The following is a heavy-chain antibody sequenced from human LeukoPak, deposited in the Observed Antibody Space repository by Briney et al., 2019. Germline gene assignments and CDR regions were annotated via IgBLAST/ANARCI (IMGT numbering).Heavy chain of an antibody. J-gene: IGHJ5*02. CDR2: IYYSGST. CDR1: GGSISSYY. Sequence: PSETLSLTCTVSGGSISSYYWSWIRQPPGKGLEWIGYIYYSGSTNYNPSLKSRVTISVDTSKNQFSLKLSSVTAADTAVYYCARDPGYCSSTSCYGALSWFDPWGQGTLVTVSS. V-gene: IGHV4-59*01. D-gene: IGHD2-2*01. CDR3: ARDPGYCSSTSCYGALSWFDP.